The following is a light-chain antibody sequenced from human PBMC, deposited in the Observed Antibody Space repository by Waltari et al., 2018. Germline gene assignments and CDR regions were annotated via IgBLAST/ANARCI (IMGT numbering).Light chain of an antibody. Sequence: QTVVTQEPSLSVSPGGTVTLTCALSAGSLSNTSYASWYQQTPGQAPRTLIYKSNTRSSGVPDRFSGSIFGNKAALTITGDQADDESDYYCLLYMGGGIWVFGGGTKLTVI. CDR3: LLYMGGGIWV. J-gene: IGLJ3*02. CDR2: KSN. CDR1: AGSLSNTSY. V-gene: IGLV8-61*01.